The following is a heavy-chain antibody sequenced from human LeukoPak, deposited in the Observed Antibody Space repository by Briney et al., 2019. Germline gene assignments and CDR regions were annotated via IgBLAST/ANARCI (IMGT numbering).Heavy chain of an antibody. CDR3: AREIVVPAAPYYYCMDV. CDR2: IYSSGTT. D-gene: IGHD2-2*01. Sequence: SDTLCLTRTVSGGSISSHYWSWIRQPPGKGLEWIGYIYSSGTTKYNPSLKSRVTISVDTTKNQFSLRLNSVTAADTAVYYCAREIVVPAAPYYYCMDVWGQGPSVPV. V-gene: IGHV4-59*11. J-gene: IGHJ6*02. CDR1: GGSISSHY.